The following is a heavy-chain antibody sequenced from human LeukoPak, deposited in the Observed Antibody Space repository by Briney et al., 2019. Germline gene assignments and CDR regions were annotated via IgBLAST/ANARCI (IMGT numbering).Heavy chain of an antibody. J-gene: IGHJ3*01. CDR2: ISYSSGSI. V-gene: IGHV3-9*01. CDR1: GFTFDEYA. D-gene: IGHD1-26*01. Sequence: GGSLRLSCTASGFTFDEYAMHWVRQAPGKGLEWVSGISYSSGSIGYVDSVKGRFTISRDNAKNSLYLQMNSLRVEDTALYYCAKDRGGSSELGDAFDVWGQGTMVRVSS. CDR3: AKDRGGSSELGDAFDV.